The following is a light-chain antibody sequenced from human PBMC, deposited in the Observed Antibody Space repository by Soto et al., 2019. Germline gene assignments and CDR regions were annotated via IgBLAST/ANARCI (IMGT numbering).Light chain of an antibody. CDR3: QQYNSYYT. Sequence: IQRTQAPSTRSASVGDRSTITCRAIQSISTWLAWYQQKPGKAPKLLVYKATNLQSGVPSRFSGGGSATDFTLTISSLPPDDFATYYCQQYNSYYTFGQGTKVEIK. V-gene: IGKV1-5*03. CDR1: QSISTW. J-gene: IGKJ1*01. CDR2: KAT.